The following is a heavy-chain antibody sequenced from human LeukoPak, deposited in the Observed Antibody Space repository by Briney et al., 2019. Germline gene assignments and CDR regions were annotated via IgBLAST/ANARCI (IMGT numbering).Heavy chain of an antibody. CDR3: VKDVLGNSWCYFDS. Sequence: GGSLRLSCSASGFTFSNHAMHWVRQAPGKGLEHVSAITDNGYSTYYAESVKGRFTISRDNSGKTLYLQMTSLRIEDTAVYYCVKDVLGNSWCYFDSWGQGTLVTVSS. CDR2: ITDNGYST. V-gene: IGHV3-64D*06. J-gene: IGHJ4*02. D-gene: IGHD6-13*01. CDR1: GFTFSNHA.